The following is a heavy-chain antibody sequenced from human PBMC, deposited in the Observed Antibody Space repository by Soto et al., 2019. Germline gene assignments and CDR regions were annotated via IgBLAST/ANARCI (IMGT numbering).Heavy chain of an antibody. D-gene: IGHD3-22*01. CDR3: ARAVRGITMIVVVPPEYYFDY. CDR2: IYYSGST. J-gene: IGHJ4*02. V-gene: IGHV4-31*03. Sequence: SETLSLTCTVSGGSISSGGYYWSWIRQHPGKGLEWIGYIYYSGSTYYNPSLKSRVTISVDTSKNQFSLKLSSVTAADTAVYYCARAVRGITMIVVVPPEYYFDYWGQGTLVTVSS. CDR1: GGSISSGGYY.